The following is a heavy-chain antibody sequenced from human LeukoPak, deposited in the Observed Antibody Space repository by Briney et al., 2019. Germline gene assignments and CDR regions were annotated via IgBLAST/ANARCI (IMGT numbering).Heavy chain of an antibody. J-gene: IGHJ4*02. CDR2: IYYGGST. Sequence: PSETLSLTCTVSVGSISSSSFYCGWIRQPPGKGLVWIASIYYGGSTNYNPSLKSRVTISVDTSKNQFSLKLSSVTAADTAVYYCARSPPLIVGATNFDYWGQGNLVTVSS. CDR1: VGSISSSSFY. D-gene: IGHD1-26*01. CDR3: ARSPPLIVGATNFDY. V-gene: IGHV4-39*07.